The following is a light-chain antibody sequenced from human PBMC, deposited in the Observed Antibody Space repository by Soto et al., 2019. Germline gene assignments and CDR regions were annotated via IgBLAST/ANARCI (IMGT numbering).Light chain of an antibody. J-gene: IGKJ5*01. CDR1: HGVLYTSNSKKY. CDR2: WAS. CDR3: QQYYSSTIT. Sequence: IVMTQSPDSRDVSLGDTAIINCMSSHGVLYTSNSKKYLAWYQQKPGQPPKLLIKWASTRESGVPDRFSGSGSETDFTLTISSLQAEDVAVYYCQQYYSSTITFGQGTRLENK. V-gene: IGKV4-1*01.